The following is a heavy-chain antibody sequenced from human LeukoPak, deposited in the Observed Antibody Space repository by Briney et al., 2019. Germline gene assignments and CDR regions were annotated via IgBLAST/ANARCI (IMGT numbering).Heavy chain of an antibody. V-gene: IGHV1-18*01. Sequence: ASVKVSCKASGYTFTSYGISWVRQAPGQGLEWMGWISAYNGNTNYAQKLQGRVTMTTDTSTSTVYMELSSLRSEDTAVYYCAREDSRVLRYFADTLGFQHWGQGTLVTVSS. CDR1: GYTFTSYG. J-gene: IGHJ1*01. CDR2: ISAYNGNT. D-gene: IGHD3-9*01. CDR3: AREDSRVLRYFADTLGFQH.